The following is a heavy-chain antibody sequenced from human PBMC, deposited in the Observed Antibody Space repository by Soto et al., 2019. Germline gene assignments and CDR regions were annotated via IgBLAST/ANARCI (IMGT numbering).Heavy chain of an antibody. D-gene: IGHD4-4*01. CDR2: ISPYTGKT. J-gene: IGHJ4*02. CDR1: GYTFVSYG. CDR3: ARAPPTSVTSFDF. Sequence: QVQLVQSGVEVKKPGASVKVSCRTSGYTFVSYGISWVRQAPGQGLEWMGWISPYTGKTKSAQKFQDRVAMTTDTPTSTANLELRSLRSDDTAVYFCARAPPTSVTSFDFWGQGTLVTVSS. V-gene: IGHV1-18*04.